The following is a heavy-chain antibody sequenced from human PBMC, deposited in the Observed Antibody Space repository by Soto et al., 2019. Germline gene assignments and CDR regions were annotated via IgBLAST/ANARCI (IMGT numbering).Heavy chain of an antibody. Sequence: SENLSLNCTVSGGSISSYYWSWIRQPPGKGLEWIGYIYYSGNTNYNPSLKSRVTISVDTSKNQFSLKLSSVTTADTAVYYCARHAFTYSSSWYYFDYWGQGTLVTVSS. CDR1: GGSISSYY. CDR2: IYYSGNT. D-gene: IGHD6-13*01. V-gene: IGHV4-59*08. J-gene: IGHJ4*02. CDR3: ARHAFTYSSSWYYFDY.